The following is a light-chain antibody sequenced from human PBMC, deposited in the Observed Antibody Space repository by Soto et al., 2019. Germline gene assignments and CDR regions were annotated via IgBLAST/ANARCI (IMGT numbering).Light chain of an antibody. Sequence: EIVLTQSPGTLSLSPGERATLSCRASHSVTSDYLAWYQQKPGQAPRLLIYGTSSRATGIPDRFSGSGSGTDFTLTISRLEPEDFAVYYCQQCGSLPGTFGQGTKVDIK. CDR2: GTS. V-gene: IGKV3-20*01. CDR1: HSVTSDY. J-gene: IGKJ1*01. CDR3: QQCGSLPGT.